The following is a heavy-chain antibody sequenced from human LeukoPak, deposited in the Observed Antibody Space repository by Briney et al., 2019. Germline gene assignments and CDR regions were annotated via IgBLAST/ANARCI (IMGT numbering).Heavy chain of an antibody. CDR1: GYSFTSYW. D-gene: IGHD3-22*01. CDR2: IYPGDSDT. CDR3: ARTYYYDSSGYYYPFDY. J-gene: IGHJ4*02. V-gene: IGHV5-51*01. Sequence: GESLKISCKGSGYSFTSYWIGWVRQLPGKGLEWMGIIYPGDSDTRYSPSFQGQVTISADKSISTAYLQWSSLKASDTAMYYCARTYYYDSSGYYYPFDYWGQGILVTVSS.